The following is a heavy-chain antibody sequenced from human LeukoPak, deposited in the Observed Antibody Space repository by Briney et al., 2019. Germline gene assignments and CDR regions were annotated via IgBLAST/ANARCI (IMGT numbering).Heavy chain of an antibody. D-gene: IGHD3-22*01. CDR1: GFTFSDYW. V-gene: IGHV3-74*01. Sequence: PGGSLRLSCAASGFTFSDYWMHWIRQAPGKGLVWVSRIKSDGSTTSYAASVKGRFTISRDTAKNTLYLQMNSLRAEDTAVYYCARGHHYYDSSAYYYWGQGTLVTVSS. J-gene: IGHJ4*02. CDR2: IKSDGSTT. CDR3: ARGHHYYDSSAYYY.